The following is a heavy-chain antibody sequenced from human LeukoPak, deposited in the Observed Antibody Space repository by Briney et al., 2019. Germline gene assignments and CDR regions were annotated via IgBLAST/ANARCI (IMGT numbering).Heavy chain of an antibody. CDR1: GYTFSNFG. D-gene: IGHD7-27*01. V-gene: IGHV1-18*01. J-gene: IGHJ5*02. Sequence: ASVKVSCTASGYTFSNFGVGWVRQAPGQGLEWMGWISAYNGDTNYAQNLQGRVTMTTDTSTSTAYMELRSLRSDDTAVYYCARSGDGNWFDPWGQGTLVTVSS. CDR3: ARSGDGNWFDP. CDR2: ISAYNGDT.